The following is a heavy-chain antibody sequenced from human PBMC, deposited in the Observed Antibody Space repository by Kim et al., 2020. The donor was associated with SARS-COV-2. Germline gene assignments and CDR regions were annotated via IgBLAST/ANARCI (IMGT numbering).Heavy chain of an antibody. V-gene: IGHV3-74*01. D-gene: IGHD4-4*01. Sequence: GGSLRLSCAASGFTVTNYWMHWVRQAPGKGLVWVPRIKSEGTGISYADSVKGRFTISRDNANNTLYLQMNNLRAEDTAVYYCASDTVLYGLDVWGQGTTVTVSS. J-gene: IGHJ6*02. CDR3: ASDTVLYGLDV. CDR2: IKSEGTGI. CDR1: GFTVTNYW.